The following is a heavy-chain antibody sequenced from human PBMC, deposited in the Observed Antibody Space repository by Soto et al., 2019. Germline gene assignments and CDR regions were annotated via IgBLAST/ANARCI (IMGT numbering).Heavy chain of an antibody. V-gene: IGHV3-11*06. J-gene: IGHJ6*02. Sequence: GGALRRSCAASGFTCSDYYMIWIRQAPGKGLEWVSYISSSSSYTNYADSVKGRFTISRDNAKNSLYLQMNSLRAEDTAVYYCARDPGKGRYGMDVWGQGTTVTVSS. CDR1: GFTCSDYY. CDR3: ARDPGKGRYGMDV. CDR2: ISSSSSYT.